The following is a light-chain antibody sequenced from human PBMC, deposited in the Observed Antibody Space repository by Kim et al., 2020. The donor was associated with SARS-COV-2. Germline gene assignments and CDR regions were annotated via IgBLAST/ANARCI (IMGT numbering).Light chain of an antibody. Sequence: QPVLTQPPSASGSPGQSVTISCTGTSSDVGGYNYVSWYQQHPGQAPKLMIYDVNDRPSGVPDRFSGSKSGNTASLTISGLQAEDEADYYCCSYAGGYSHVLFGGGTQLTVL. CDR1: SSDVGGYNY. CDR3: CSYAGGYSHVL. CDR2: DVN. V-gene: IGLV2-11*01. J-gene: IGLJ2*01.